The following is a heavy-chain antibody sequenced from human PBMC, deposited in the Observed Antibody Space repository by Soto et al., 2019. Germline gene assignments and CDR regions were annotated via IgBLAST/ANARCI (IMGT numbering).Heavy chain of an antibody. Sequence: PGGSLRLSCAASGFTFSNYAMNWVRQGPEKGLEWVSTISGSGISTYFADSVKGRFTISRDNSKNTLYLQMNSLRAEDTAVYYCAKLVYDGSGSYQRHYYHYGMDVWGQGTTVTVSS. D-gene: IGHD3-22*01. J-gene: IGHJ6*02. CDR2: ISGSGIST. CDR1: GFTFSNYA. V-gene: IGHV3-23*01. CDR3: AKLVYDGSGSYQRHYYHYGMDV.